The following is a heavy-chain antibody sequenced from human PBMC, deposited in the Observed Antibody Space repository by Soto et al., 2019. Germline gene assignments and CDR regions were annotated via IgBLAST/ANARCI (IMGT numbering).Heavy chain of an antibody. CDR1: GDSVSSNSAA. Sequence: HSQPLSLTCSISGDSVSSNSAAWNWIRQSPSRGLEWLGRTYYRSKWYNDYAVSVKSRITINPDTSKNQFSLQLNSVTPEDTAVYYCARGAIAAAGIDWFDPWGQGTLVTVSS. V-gene: IGHV6-1*01. CDR3: ARGAIAAAGIDWFDP. J-gene: IGHJ5*02. D-gene: IGHD6-13*01. CDR2: TYYRSKWYN.